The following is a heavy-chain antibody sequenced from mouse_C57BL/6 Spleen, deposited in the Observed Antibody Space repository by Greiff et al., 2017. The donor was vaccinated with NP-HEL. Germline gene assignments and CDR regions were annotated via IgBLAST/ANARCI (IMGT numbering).Heavy chain of an antibody. J-gene: IGHJ2*01. V-gene: IGHV1-82*01. Sequence: VQLQQSGPELVKPGASVKISCKASGYAFSSSWMNWVKQRPGKGLEWIGRIYPGDGDTNYNGKFKGKATLTADKSSSTAYMQLSSLTSEDSAVDFCARERDYGNYFDYWGQGTTLTVSS. CDR2: IYPGDGDT. D-gene: IGHD2-1*01. CDR3: ARERDYGNYFDY. CDR1: GYAFSSSW.